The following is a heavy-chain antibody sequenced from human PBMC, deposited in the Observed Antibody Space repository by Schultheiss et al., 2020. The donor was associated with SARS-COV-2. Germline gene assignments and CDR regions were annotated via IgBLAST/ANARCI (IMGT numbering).Heavy chain of an antibody. D-gene: IGHD6-13*01. J-gene: IGHJ6*02. CDR2: MFYTDNT. Sequence: SETLSLTCTVSGGSISRSGYYWGWIRQSPGKGLEWIGSMFYTDNTYYNPPLKSRVTISADTSKNQFSLKLRSVTATDTAVYYCARDGIAAAGTPLYGMDVWGQGTTVTVSS. CDR1: GGSISRSGYY. V-gene: IGHV4-39*02. CDR3: ARDGIAAAGTPLYGMDV.